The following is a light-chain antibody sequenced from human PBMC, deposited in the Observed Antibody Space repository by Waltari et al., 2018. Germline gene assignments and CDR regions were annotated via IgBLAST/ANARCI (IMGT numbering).Light chain of an antibody. J-gene: IGKJ5*01. CDR1: QSVLYTSNNKNN. Sequence: DIVMTQSPDSLAVSLGEGATINCKSSQSVLYTSNNKNNLAWFQQKPGQPPTLLIYWASTRESGVPDRFSGSGSGTDFSLTISSLQAEDVAVYFCQQFHSTPITFGQGTRLEI. V-gene: IGKV4-1*01. CDR2: WAS. CDR3: QQFHSTPIT.